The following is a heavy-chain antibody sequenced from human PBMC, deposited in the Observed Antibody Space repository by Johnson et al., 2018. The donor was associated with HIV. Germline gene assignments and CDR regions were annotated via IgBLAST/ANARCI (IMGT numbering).Heavy chain of an antibody. CDR3: AVNSGNYYVYAFDI. CDR1: GLIDSRNY. D-gene: IGHD1-26*01. Sequence: EVQLVESGGALIQPGGSLRLSCVASGLIDSRNYMGWVRQPPGKGLEWVAIIHRGGSTSYTDSVKGRFTISRDNSKNTLYLQMNSLRAEDTALYYCAVNSGNYYVYAFDIWGQGTLVTVSS. V-gene: IGHV3-53*01. CDR2: IHRGGST. J-gene: IGHJ3*02.